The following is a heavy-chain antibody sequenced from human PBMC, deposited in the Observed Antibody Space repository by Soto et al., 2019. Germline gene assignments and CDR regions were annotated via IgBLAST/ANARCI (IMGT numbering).Heavy chain of an antibody. CDR2: IIPIFGTA. D-gene: IGHD3-16*01. CDR3: VRNSRRFRDDYYYYYGMDV. V-gene: IGHV1-69*13. J-gene: IGHJ6*02. Sequence: SVKVSCKASGGTFSSYAISWVRQATGQGHEWMGGIIPIFGTANYAQKFQGRVTFTADEATSTANTGLSSLRSENTAVYYCVRNSRRFRDDYYYYYGMDVWGQGTTVTVSS. CDR1: GGTFSSYA.